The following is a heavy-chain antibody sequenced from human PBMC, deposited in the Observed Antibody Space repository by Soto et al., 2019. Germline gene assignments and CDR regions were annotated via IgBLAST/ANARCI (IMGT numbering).Heavy chain of an antibody. J-gene: IGHJ6*02. CDR3: ARERRSYDSSGYYYYYYGMDV. CDR2: IYYSGST. Sequence: PSETLSLTCTVSGGSISSGDYYWSWIRQPPGKGLEWIGYIYYSGSTYYNPSPKSRVTISVDTSKNQFSLKLSSVTAADTAVYYCARERRSYDSSGYYYYYYGMDVWGQGTTVTVSS. CDR1: GGSISSGDYY. V-gene: IGHV4-30-4*01. D-gene: IGHD3-22*01.